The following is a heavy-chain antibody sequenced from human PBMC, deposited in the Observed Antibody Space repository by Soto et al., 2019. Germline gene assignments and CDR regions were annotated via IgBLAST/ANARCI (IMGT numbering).Heavy chain of an antibody. CDR1: GFPFSSYA. Sequence: GGSLRLSCAASGFPFSSYAMNWVRQAPGKGLEWVSSISRSGGSTYYVDSVQGRFTISRDNSKNMLYLQMNSLKAEDTALYYCAKGGDCSSTSCYVDHWGRGTLVTVSS. CDR3: AKGGDCSSTSCYVDH. J-gene: IGHJ4*02. D-gene: IGHD2-2*01. V-gene: IGHV3-23*01. CDR2: ISRSGGST.